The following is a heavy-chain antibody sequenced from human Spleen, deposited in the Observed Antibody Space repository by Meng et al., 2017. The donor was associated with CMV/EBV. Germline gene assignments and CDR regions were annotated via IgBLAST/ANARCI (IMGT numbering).Heavy chain of an antibody. CDR1: GYTFSGYY. J-gene: IGHJ6*02. CDR2: INPKSGAT. Sequence: ASVKVSCKTSGYTFSGYYMNWVRQAPGQGLEWMGWINPKSGATNYAQRFQGRVTMTRDTSISTAYMEVTSLRSDDTAVYYCARGLGYSSGSYSRRDGDSYYYAMDVWGQGTTVTVSS. CDR3: ARGLGYSSGSYSRRDGDSYYYAMDV. D-gene: IGHD3-10*01. V-gene: IGHV1-2*02.